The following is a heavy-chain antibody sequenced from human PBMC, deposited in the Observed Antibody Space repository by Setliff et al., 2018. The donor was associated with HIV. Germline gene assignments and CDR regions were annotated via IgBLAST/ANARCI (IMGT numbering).Heavy chain of an antibody. Sequence: NPSETLSLTCAVYGGSFSSYYWSWIRQPPGKGLEWIGDINHSGDANYNPSLKSRVTMSVDTSKNQFSLKLTSVTAADTAVYYCARTLRAAAMGYFDYWGQGTLVTVSS. V-gene: IGHV4-34*01. J-gene: IGHJ4*02. D-gene: IGHD5-18*01. CDR2: INHSGDA. CDR3: ARTLRAAAMGYFDY. CDR1: GGSFSSYY.